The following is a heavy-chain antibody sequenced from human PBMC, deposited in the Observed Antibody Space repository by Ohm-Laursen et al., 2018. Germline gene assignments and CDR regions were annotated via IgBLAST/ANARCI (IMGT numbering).Heavy chain of an antibody. CDR2: IIPKSGGT. Sequence: GASVKASCKASGYTFTGYYMHWVRQAPGQGLEWMGWIIPKSGGTNYAQKFQGRVTMTRDTSISTAYMELSRLRSDDTAVYYCARGPRYCSGGSCYYFDYWGQGTLATVSS. J-gene: IGHJ4*02. D-gene: IGHD2-15*01. CDR3: ARGPRYCSGGSCYYFDY. CDR1: GYTFTGYY. V-gene: IGHV1-2*02.